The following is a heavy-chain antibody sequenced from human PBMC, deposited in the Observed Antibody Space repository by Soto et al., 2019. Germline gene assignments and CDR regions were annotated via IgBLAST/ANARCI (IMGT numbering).Heavy chain of an antibody. D-gene: IGHD3-10*01. V-gene: IGHV1-3*01. Sequence: ASVKVSCKASGYTFTSYAMHWVRQAPGQRLEWMGWINAGNGNTKYSQKFQGRVTITRDTSASTAYMELSSLRSEDTAVYYCARAITMVRGVVTIYYYGMDVWGQGTTVTVSS. CDR2: INAGNGNT. CDR3: ARAITMVRGVVTIYYYGMDV. J-gene: IGHJ6*02. CDR1: GYTFTSYA.